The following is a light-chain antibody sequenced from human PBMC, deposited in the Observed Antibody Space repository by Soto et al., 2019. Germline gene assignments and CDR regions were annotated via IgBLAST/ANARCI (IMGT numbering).Light chain of an antibody. CDR1: SSDVGGYNY. CDR3: SSYTISRTLV. CDR2: DVS. Sequence: QSVLTQPASVSGSPGQSITISCTGTSSDVGGYNYVSWYQHHPGKAPKVIIYDVSNLPSGVSNRFSGSKSGNTASLTISGLQAEDEADYYCSSYTISRTLVFGGGTKLTVL. V-gene: IGLV2-14*03. J-gene: IGLJ2*01.